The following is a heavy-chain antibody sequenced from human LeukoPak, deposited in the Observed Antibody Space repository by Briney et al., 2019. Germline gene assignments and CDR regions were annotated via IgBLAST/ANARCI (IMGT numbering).Heavy chain of an antibody. CDR2: FHNSGTS. J-gene: IGHJ3*02. D-gene: IGHD3-10*01. CDR3: ARDYSGSNAFDI. Sequence: SETLSLTCTVSDDSISDYYRGWIRQPPGKGLEWIGYFHNSGTSTYNPSLKSRVTISADTSKNQFSLKLTSVTAADTAVYYCARDYSGSNAFDIWGQGTMVTVSS. V-gene: IGHV4-59*01. CDR1: DDSISDYY.